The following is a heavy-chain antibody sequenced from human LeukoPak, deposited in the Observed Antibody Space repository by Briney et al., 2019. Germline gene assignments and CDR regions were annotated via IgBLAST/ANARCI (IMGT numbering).Heavy chain of an antibody. D-gene: IGHD3-3*01. CDR2: IYSGGST. CDR3: ARGGGDFWSGYYLDY. Sequence: GGSLRLSCAASGFTVSSNYMSWVRQAPGKGLEWVSVIYSGGSTYYADSVKGRFTISRDNSKNTLYLQMNSLRAEDTAVYYCARGGGDFWSGYYLDYWGQGTLVTVSS. J-gene: IGHJ4*02. CDR1: GFTVSSNY. V-gene: IGHV3-53*01.